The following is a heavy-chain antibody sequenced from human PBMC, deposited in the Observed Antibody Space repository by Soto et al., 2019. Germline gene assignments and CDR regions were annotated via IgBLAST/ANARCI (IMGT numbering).Heavy chain of an antibody. CDR3: ARVVSSTYYDFWSGYYTGGWFDP. D-gene: IGHD3-3*01. Sequence: SDTLSLTCTVSGGSISSYYWSWIRQPPGKGLEWIGYIYYSGSTNYNPSLKSRVTISVDTSKNQFSLKLSSVTAADTAVYYCARVVSSTYYDFWSGYYTGGWFDPRGQGTPVTVSS. J-gene: IGHJ5*02. CDR1: GGSISSYY. CDR2: IYYSGST. V-gene: IGHV4-59*01.